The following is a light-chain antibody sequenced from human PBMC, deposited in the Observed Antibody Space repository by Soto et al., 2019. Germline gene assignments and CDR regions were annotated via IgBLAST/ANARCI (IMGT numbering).Light chain of an antibody. CDR3: SSYTSSSTRV. V-gene: IGLV2-14*01. CDR2: DVS. CDR1: SSDVGGYNY. J-gene: IGLJ1*01. Sequence: QSVLTQPASVSGAPGQSITITYTETSSDVGGYNYVSWYQQHPGKAPKLMIYDVSNRPSGVSNRFSGSKSGNTASLSISGLQAEDEADYYCSSYTSSSTRVFGTGTKSPS.